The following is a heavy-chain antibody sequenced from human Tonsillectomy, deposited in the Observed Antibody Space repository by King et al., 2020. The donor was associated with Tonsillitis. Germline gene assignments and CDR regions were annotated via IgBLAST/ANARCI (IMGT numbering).Heavy chain of an antibody. D-gene: IGHD3-3*01. CDR1: GGSFSGYY. CDR3: ARSYYHFWSGFSRSAFDV. J-gene: IGHJ3*01. CDR2: INHSGST. Sequence: VQLQQWGAGQLKPSETLSLPCAVYGGSFSGYYWSWIRQPPGKGLEWIGEINHSGSTNYNPSLKSRVTISVDTSKNQFSLKLSSVTAADTAVYYCARSYYHFWSGFSRSAFDVWGQGTMVTVSS. V-gene: IGHV4-34*01.